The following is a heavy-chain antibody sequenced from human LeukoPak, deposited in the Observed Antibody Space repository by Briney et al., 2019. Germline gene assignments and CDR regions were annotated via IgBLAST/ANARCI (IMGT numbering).Heavy chain of an antibody. V-gene: IGHV3-7*01. CDR3: AMVLYGSRVNVIDA. J-gene: IGHJ5*02. D-gene: IGHD2-2*01. Sequence: GGSLRLSCAASGFTFSNYWINWVRQAPGKGLESVANMNEYGSEKYYVDSVRGRFTISRDNAENSLFLHMNSLRVEDTAVYRCAMVLYGSRVNVIDAWGPATLVTVSS. CDR1: GFTFSNYW. CDR2: MNEYGSEK.